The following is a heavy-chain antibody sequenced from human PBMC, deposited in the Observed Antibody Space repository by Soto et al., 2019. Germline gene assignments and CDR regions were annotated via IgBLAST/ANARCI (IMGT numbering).Heavy chain of an antibody. Sequence: RLSCAASGFTVSSNYMSWVRQAPGKGLEWVSVIYSGGSTYYADSVKGRFTISRDNSKNTLYLQMNSLRAEDTTVYYCARDSCSGGDCYWGQGTLVTVSS. CDR2: IYSGGST. V-gene: IGHV3-53*01. CDR3: ARDSCSGGDCY. D-gene: IGHD2-21*02. J-gene: IGHJ4*02. CDR1: GFTVSSNY.